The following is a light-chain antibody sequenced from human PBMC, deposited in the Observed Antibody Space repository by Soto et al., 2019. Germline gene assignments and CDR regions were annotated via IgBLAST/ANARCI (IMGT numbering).Light chain of an antibody. CDR2: EGS. CDR3: NSYTVSGTYV. Sequence: QTALTQPPSVSGAPGQAVTISCTETSSDVGSYNRVSWYQQPPGTAPKLIIYEGSTRPSGVPDRFSGSKSGNTASLTISGLQAEDEADYYCNSYTVSGTYVFGTGTKVTVL. V-gene: IGLV2-18*02. J-gene: IGLJ1*01. CDR1: SSDVGSYNR.